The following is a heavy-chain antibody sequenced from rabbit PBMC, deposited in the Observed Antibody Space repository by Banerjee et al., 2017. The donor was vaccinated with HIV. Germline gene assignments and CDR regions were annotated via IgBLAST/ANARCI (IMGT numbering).Heavy chain of an antibody. CDR1: GFSFSSSYW. CDR2: IYAGSGST. V-gene: IGHV1S45*01. D-gene: IGHD1-1*01. J-gene: IGHJ4*01. Sequence: QEQLVESGGGLVQPEGSLTLTCTASGFSFSSSYWICWVRQAPGKGLELIACIYAGSGSTYYATWAKGRFTISKTSWTTVTLQMTSLTAADTATYFCARGNGGYEHAWGLWGQGTLVTVS. CDR3: ARGNGGYEHAWGL.